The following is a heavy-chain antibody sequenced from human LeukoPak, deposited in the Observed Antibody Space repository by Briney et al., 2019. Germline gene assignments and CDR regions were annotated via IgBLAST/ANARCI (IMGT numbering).Heavy chain of an antibody. CDR3: ARRIPGFSFDS. J-gene: IGHJ4*02. D-gene: IGHD2-21*01. CDR1: GGSISSSSYF. V-gene: IGHV4-39*02. Sequence: SETLSLTCTVSGGSISSSSYFWGWIRQAPGKGLKWIGNVYYSGTTYYNPSVDTSKNHFSLRLSSVTAADTAVYFCARRIPGFSFDSWGQGALVTVSS. CDR2: VYYSGTT.